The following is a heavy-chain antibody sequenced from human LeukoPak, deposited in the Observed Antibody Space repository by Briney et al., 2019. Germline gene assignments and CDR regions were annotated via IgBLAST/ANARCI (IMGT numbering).Heavy chain of an antibody. CDR3: AAATVWFGELTSLFDY. V-gene: IGHV1-58*01. CDR2: IVVGSGNT. D-gene: IGHD3-10*01. J-gene: IGHJ4*02. Sequence: SVKVSCTASGFTFNSFAVEWVRKAHGQRLEWIGWIVVGSGNTNYAQKFQERVTITRDMSTSTAYMELSSLRSEDTAVYYCAAATVWFGELTSLFDYWGQGTLVTVSS. CDR1: GFTFNSFA.